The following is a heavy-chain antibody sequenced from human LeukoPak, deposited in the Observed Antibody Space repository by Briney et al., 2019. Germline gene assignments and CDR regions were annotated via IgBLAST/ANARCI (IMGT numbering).Heavy chain of an antibody. Sequence: ASVKVSCKASGYTFTGYYMHWVRQAPGQGLEWMGWINPNSGGTNYAQKFQGRVTMTRDTSISTAYMELSRLRSDDTAVYYCAGEALGYYDSSGYDAFDIWGQGTMVTVSS. CDR1: GYTFTGYY. D-gene: IGHD3-22*01. CDR3: AGEALGYYDSSGYDAFDI. V-gene: IGHV1-2*02. J-gene: IGHJ3*02. CDR2: INPNSGGT.